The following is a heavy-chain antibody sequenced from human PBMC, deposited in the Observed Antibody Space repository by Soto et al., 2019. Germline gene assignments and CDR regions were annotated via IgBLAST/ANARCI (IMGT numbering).Heavy chain of an antibody. CDR3: ARKGTSYYGVDV. CDR2: TIPIFGTA. CDR1: GGAFSSYA. J-gene: IGHJ6*02. Sequence: SVKVSCKASGGAFSSYAISWVRQAPGQGLEWMGGTIPIFGTANYAQKFQGRVTITADESTSTAYMELSSLRSEDTAVYYCARKGTSYYGVDVWGQGTTVTVSS. V-gene: IGHV1-69*13. D-gene: IGHD1-1*01.